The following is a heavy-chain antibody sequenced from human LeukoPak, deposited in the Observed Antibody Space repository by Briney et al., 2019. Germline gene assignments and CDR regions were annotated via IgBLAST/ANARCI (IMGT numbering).Heavy chain of an antibody. CDR2: IYTSGST. CDR1: GGSISSGSYY. Sequence: SSETLSLTCTVSGGSISSGSYYWSWIRQPAGKGLEWIGRIYTSGSTNYNPSLKSRVTISVDTSKNQFSLKLSSVTAADTAVYYSARDPDYWGQGTLVTVSS. V-gene: IGHV4-61*02. CDR3: ARDPDY. J-gene: IGHJ4*02.